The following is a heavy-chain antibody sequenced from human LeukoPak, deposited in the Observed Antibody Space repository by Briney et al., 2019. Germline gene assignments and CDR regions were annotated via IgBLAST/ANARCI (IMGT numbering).Heavy chain of an antibody. D-gene: IGHD3-16*01. CDR2: ISWNSGSI. J-gene: IGHJ4*02. V-gene: IGHV3-9*01. CDR1: GFTFSSYW. CDR3: AKERGGAFDY. Sequence: GGSLRLSCAASGFTFSSYWMSWVRQAPGKGLEWVSGISWNSGSIGYADSVKGRFTISRDNAKNSLYLQMNSLRAEDTALYYCAKERGGAFDYWGQGTLVTVSS.